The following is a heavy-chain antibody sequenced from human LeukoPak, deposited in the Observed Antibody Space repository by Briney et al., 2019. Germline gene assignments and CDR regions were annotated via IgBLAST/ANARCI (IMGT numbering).Heavy chain of an antibody. CDR3: ARGYYDSSGYYWPPYYYGMDV. CDR2: ISAYNGNT. V-gene: IGHV1-18*01. Sequence: GASVKVSCKASGYTFTSYGISWVRQAPGQGLEWMGWISAYNGNTNYAQKLQGRVTMTTDTSTSTAYMELRSLRSDDTAVYYCARGYYDSSGYYWPPYYYGMDVWGQGTTVTVSS. CDR1: GYTFTSYG. J-gene: IGHJ6*02. D-gene: IGHD3-22*01.